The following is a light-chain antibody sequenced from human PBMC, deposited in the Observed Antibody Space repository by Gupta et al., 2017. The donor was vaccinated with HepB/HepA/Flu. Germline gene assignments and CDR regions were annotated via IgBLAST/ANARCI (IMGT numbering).Light chain of an antibody. CDR3: QSYDSSLSGSGV. CDR1: SSNIGAGYD. V-gene: IGLV1-40*01. Sequence: ALTQPPSVSGAPGQRVTISCTGSSSNIGAGYDVHWYQQLPGTAPKLLIYGNSNRPSGVPDRFSGSKSGTSASLAITGLQAEDEADYYCQSYDSSLSGSGVFGGGTKLTVL. J-gene: IGLJ3*02. CDR2: GNS.